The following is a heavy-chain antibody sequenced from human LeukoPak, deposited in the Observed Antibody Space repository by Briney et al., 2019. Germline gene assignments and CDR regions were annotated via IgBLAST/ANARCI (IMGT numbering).Heavy chain of an antibody. CDR2: INSSSRYI. CDR1: GFTFSSYS. J-gene: IGHJ6*02. CDR3: ARASIVVVPAAILEYYYYGVDV. D-gene: IGHD2-2*02. Sequence: GGSLRLSCAASGFTFSSYSMNWVPQAPGKGLEWVSSINSSSRYIYYADSVKGRFTISRDNAKNSLYLQMTSLRAEDTAVYYCARASIVVVPAAILEYYYYGVDVWGQGTTVTVSS. V-gene: IGHV3-21*01.